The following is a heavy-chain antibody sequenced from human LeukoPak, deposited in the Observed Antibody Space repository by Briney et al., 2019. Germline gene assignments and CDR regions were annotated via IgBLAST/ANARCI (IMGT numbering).Heavy chain of an antibody. J-gene: IGHJ5*02. CDR2: INHSGST. CDR3: ARVGKYCSSTSCYRGIGDWFDP. D-gene: IGHD2-2*01. V-gene: IGHV4-34*01. CDR1: GGSFSGYY. Sequence: SETLSLTCAVYGGSFSGYYWSWIRQPSGKGLEWIGEINHSGSTNYNPSLKSRVTISVDTSKNQFSLKLSSVTAADTAVYYCARVGKYCSSTSCYRGIGDWFDPWGQGTLVTVSS.